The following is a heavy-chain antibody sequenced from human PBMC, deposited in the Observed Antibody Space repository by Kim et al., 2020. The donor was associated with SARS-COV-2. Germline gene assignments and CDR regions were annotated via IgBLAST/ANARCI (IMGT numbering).Heavy chain of an antibody. CDR3: ANGPVGREDY. D-gene: IGHD1-26*01. Sequence: GGSLRLSCAASGFTFSSYSMSWIRQAPGKGLEWVSSISGSGGNTYYADSVKGRFTISRDNSKNTLYLQMNSLRAEDTAVYYCANGPVGREDYWGQGTMVTVSS. V-gene: IGHV3-23*01. CDR1: GFTFSSYS. J-gene: IGHJ4*02. CDR2: ISGSGGNT.